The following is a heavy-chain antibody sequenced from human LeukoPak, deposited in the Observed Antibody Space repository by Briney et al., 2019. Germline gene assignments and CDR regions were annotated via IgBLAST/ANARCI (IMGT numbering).Heavy chain of an antibody. CDR3: AREAVRDAYYYMDV. Sequence: GASVKVSCKASGYTFSSYAMHWVRQAPGQRLEWMGWINPNSGGTNYAQKFQGRVTMTRDTSISTAYMELSRLRSDDTAVYYCAREAVRDAYYYMDVWGKGTTVTVSS. J-gene: IGHJ6*03. V-gene: IGHV1-2*02. D-gene: IGHD5-24*01. CDR2: INPNSGGT. CDR1: GYTFSSYA.